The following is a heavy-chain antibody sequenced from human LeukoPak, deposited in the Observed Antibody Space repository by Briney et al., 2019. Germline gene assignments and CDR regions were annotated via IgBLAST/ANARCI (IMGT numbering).Heavy chain of an antibody. D-gene: IGHD3-10*02. CDR2: ISSSGSTI. CDR3: AELGITMIGGV. J-gene: IGHJ6*04. V-gene: IGHV3-48*04. Sequence: GGSLRLSCVASGFTFSSYSMNWVRQAPGKGLEWVSYISSSGSTIYYADSVKGRFTISRDNAKNSLYLQMNSLRAEDTAVYYCAELGITMIGGVWGKGTTVTISS. CDR1: GFTFSSYS.